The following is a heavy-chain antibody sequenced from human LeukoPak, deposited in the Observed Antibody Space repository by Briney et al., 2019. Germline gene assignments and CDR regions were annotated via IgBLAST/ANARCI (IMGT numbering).Heavy chain of an antibody. CDR2: ISAYDGNT. D-gene: IGHD5-24*01. J-gene: IGHJ4*02. Sequence: ASVKVSCKASGYTFTSYGISWVRRAPGQGLEWMGWISAYDGNTNYAQKLQGRVTMTTDTSTSTAYMELRSLRSDDTAVYYCARDAKGRRDGYNYPFDYWGQGTLVTVSS. CDR1: GYTFTSYG. V-gene: IGHV1-18*01. CDR3: ARDAKGRRDGYNYPFDY.